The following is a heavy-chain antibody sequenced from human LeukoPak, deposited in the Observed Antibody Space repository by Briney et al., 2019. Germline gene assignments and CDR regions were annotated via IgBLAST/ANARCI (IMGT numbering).Heavy chain of an antibody. J-gene: IGHJ4*02. CDR3: ARSPWYYYGSGSYYNAPKYFDY. Sequence: SETLSLSCAVYGGSFSGYYWSWVRQPPGKGLEWIGEINHSGSTNYNPSLKSRVTISVDTSKNQFSLKLSSVTAADTAVYYCARSPWYYYGSGSYYNAPKYFDYWGQGTLVTVSS. CDR1: GGSFSGYY. D-gene: IGHD3-10*01. V-gene: IGHV4-34*01. CDR2: INHSGST.